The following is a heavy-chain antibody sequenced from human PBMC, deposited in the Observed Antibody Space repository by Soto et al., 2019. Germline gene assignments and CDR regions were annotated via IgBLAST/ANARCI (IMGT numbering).Heavy chain of an antibody. CDR2: ISYDGSNK. J-gene: IGHJ4*02. CDR1: GFTFSSYA. D-gene: IGHD2-21*01. Sequence: QVQLVESGGGVVQPGRSLRLSCAASGFTFSSYAMNWVRQAPGKGLEWVAVISYDGSNKYYADSVKGRFTISRDNAKNTLYLQMSSLRAEDTAVYYCARVPGKLLGFFNYWGQGTLVTVSS. CDR3: ARVPGKLLGFFNY. V-gene: IGHV3-30-3*01.